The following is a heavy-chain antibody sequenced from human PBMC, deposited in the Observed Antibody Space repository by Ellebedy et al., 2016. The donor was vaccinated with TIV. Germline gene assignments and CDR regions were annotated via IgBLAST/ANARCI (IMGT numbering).Heavy chain of an antibody. CDR1: GFTFSSYA. D-gene: IGHD3-22*01. V-gene: IGHV3-30*18. Sequence: PGGSLRLSCAASGFTFSSYAMHWVRQAPGKGLEGVAVIANDESGRHYADSVKGRFTIARDNSKNTLDLQMNSPRVEDTAVYYCVKGGYDRSGYYAPPVECWGQGTLVTVSS. J-gene: IGHJ4*02. CDR3: VKGGYDRSGYYAPPVEC. CDR2: IANDESGR.